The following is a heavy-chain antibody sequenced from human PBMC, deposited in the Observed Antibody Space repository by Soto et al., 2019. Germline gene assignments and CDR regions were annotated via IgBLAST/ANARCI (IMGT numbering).Heavy chain of an antibody. D-gene: IGHD3-10*01. Sequence: GLSLRLSWAAAGVTFSSYGMHWVSQAPGKGLEWVAVIWYDGSNKYYADSVKGRFTISRDNSKNTLYLQMNSLRAEDTAVYYCARFAWFGEYYYYGMDVWGQGTTVTVSS. J-gene: IGHJ6*02. V-gene: IGHV3-33*01. CDR1: GVTFSSYG. CDR3: ARFAWFGEYYYYGMDV. CDR2: IWYDGSNK.